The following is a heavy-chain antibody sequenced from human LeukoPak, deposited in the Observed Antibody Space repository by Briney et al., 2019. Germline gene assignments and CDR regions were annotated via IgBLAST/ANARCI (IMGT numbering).Heavy chain of an antibody. D-gene: IGHD1-26*01. J-gene: IGHJ4*02. Sequence: GGSLRLSCAASGFTVSSNYMSWVRQAPGKGLEWVSIIYSADYTDCADSVKGRFTISRDNSKNTVYLQMNSLRAEDTAVYYCAREQGSGGYPNPNFDTWGQGTLFT. CDR2: IYSADYT. CDR1: GFTVSSNY. V-gene: IGHV3-66*02. CDR3: AREQGSGGYPNPNFDT.